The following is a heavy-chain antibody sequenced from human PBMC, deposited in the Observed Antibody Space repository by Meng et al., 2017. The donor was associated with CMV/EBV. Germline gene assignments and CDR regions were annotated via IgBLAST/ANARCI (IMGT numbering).Heavy chain of an antibody. CDR2: IISDGSST. D-gene: IGHD4-17*01. Sequence: GESLKISCAASGFTFSNYWMHWVRQPPGKGLVRVSRIISDGSSTNYADSVKGRFTISRDNAKNTLYLQMNSLRAEDTAVYYCARDGQRTTLTPFDYWGQGTLVTVSS. CDR1: GFTFSNYW. J-gene: IGHJ4*02. CDR3: ARDGQRTTLTPFDY. V-gene: IGHV3-74*01.